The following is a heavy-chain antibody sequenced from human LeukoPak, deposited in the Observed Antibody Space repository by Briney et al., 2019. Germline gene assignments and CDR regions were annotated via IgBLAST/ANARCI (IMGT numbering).Heavy chain of an antibody. D-gene: IGHD2-15*01. CDR2: ISWNSGSI. V-gene: IGHV3-9*01. Sequence: GGSLRLSCAASGFTFSSYAMSWVRQAPGKGLEWVSGISWNSGSIGYADSVKGRFTISRDNAKNSLYLQMNSLRAEDTALYYCAKGHYCSGGSCYPTRDWYFDLWGRGTLVTVSS. CDR3: AKGHYCSGGSCYPTRDWYFDL. CDR1: GFTFSSYA. J-gene: IGHJ2*01.